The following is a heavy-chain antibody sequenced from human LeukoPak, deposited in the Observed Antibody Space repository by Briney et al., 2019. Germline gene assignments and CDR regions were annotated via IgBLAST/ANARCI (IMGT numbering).Heavy chain of an antibody. CDR3: ARRGLWFGEITHDY. CDR1: GGSISSYY. Sequence: SETLPLTCTVSGGSISSYYWSWIRQPPGEGLEWIGYIYYSGSTNYNPSLKSRVTISVDTSKNQFSLKLSSVTAADTAVYYCARRGLWFGEITHDYWGRGTLVTVSS. J-gene: IGHJ4*02. CDR2: IYYSGST. V-gene: IGHV4-59*01. D-gene: IGHD3-10*01.